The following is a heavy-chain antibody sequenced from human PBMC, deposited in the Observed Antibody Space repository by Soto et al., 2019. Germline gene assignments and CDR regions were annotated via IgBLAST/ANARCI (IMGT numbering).Heavy chain of an antibody. CDR3: ARTYYYDSSGYFAGDFHY. Sequence: ASVKVSCKACGGTFSSYAISWVRQAPGQGLEWMGGIIPIFGTANYAQKFQGRVTITADESTSTAYMELSSLRSEDTAVYYCARTYYYDSSGYFAGDFHYWCQGTLVTVSS. D-gene: IGHD3-22*01. V-gene: IGHV1-69*13. CDR2: IIPIFGTA. J-gene: IGHJ4*02. CDR1: GGTFSSYA.